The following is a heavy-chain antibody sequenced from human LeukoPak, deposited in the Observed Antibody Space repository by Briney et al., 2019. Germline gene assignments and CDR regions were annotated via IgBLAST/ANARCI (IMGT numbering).Heavy chain of an antibody. CDR3: ASQSSSCYGAFDY. CDR2: IYYSGST. D-gene: IGHD6-13*01. Sequence: SETLSHTCTVSGIPLRRGTHYRSCIRQPPGKGLEWIGYIYYSGSTNYNPSPKSRVTISVDTSKNQFPLKLSSVTAADTAVYSCASQSSSCYGAFDYWGQGTLVTVSS. CDR1: GIPLRRGTHY. J-gene: IGHJ4*02. V-gene: IGHV4-61*01.